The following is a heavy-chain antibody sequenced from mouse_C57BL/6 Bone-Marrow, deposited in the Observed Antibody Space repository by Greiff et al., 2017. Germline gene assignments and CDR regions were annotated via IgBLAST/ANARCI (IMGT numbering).Heavy chain of an antibody. CDR2: ISYDGSN. Sequence: VQLQQSGPGLVKPSQSLSLTCSVTGYSITSGYYWNWIRQFPGNKLEWMGYISYDGSNNYNPSLKNRISITRDTSKNQFFLKLNSVTTEDTATYYCITTVVARGFAYWGQGTLVTVSA. J-gene: IGHJ3*01. CDR3: ITTVVARGFAY. D-gene: IGHD1-1*01. V-gene: IGHV3-6*01. CDR1: GYSITSGYY.